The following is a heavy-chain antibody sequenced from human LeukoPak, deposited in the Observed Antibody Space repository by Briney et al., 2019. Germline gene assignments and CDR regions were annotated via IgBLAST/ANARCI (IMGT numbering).Heavy chain of an antibody. D-gene: IGHD3-16*02. CDR1: GGSFSGYY. Sequence: PSETLSLTCAGYGGSFSGYYWSWIRQPPGKGLEWIGEINHSGSTNYNPSLKSRVTISVDTSKNQFSLKLSSVTAADTAVYYCARGHYVWGSYRLDYWGQGTLVTVSS. V-gene: IGHV4-34*01. CDR2: INHSGST. J-gene: IGHJ4*02. CDR3: ARGHYVWGSYRLDY.